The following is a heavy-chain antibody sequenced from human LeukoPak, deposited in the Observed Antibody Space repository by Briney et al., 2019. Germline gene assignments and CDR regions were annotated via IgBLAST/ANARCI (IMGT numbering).Heavy chain of an antibody. V-gene: IGHV4-34*01. J-gene: IGHJ5*02. CDR1: GGSFSGYY. D-gene: IGHD2-2*01. Sequence: SETLFLTCAVYGGSFSGYYWSWIRQPPGKGLEWIGEINHSGSTNYNPSLKSRVTISVDTSKNQFSLKLSSVTAADTAVYYCAGGRYCSSTSCYGPIRRGANWFDPWGQGTLVTVSS. CDR2: INHSGST. CDR3: AGGRYCSSTSCYGPIRRGANWFDP.